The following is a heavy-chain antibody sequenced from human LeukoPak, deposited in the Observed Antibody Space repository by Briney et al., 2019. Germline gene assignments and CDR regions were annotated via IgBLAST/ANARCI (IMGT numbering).Heavy chain of an antibody. CDR3: AKESSTAAAGFPLVL. J-gene: IGHJ4*02. V-gene: IGHV3-23*01. Sequence: GGSLRLSCAASGFTFSSYGMSWVRQAPGKGLVWVSAISGSGGSTYYADSVKGRFTISRENSKNTLYLQMNSLRAEDTAVYYCAKESSTAAAGFPLVLWGQGTLVTVSS. CDR1: GFTFSSYG. CDR2: ISGSGGST. D-gene: IGHD6-13*01.